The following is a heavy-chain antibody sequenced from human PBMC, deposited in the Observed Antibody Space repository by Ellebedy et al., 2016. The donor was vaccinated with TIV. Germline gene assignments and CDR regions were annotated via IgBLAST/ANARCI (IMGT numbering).Heavy chain of an antibody. CDR2: IYPGDSDT. Sequence: GGSLRLSCKGSAYIFTTYWIGWVRQMPGKGLEWMGIIYPGDSDTRYSPSFQGQVTISADTSISTAYLQWSSLKASDTAMYYCARQGSPGAFDIWGQGTMVTVSS. J-gene: IGHJ3*02. CDR1: AYIFTTYW. CDR3: ARQGSPGAFDI. D-gene: IGHD3-10*01. V-gene: IGHV5-51*01.